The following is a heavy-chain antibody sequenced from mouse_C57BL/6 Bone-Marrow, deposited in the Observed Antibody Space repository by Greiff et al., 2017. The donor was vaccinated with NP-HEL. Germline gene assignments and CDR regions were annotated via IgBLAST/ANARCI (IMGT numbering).Heavy chain of an antibody. Sequence: VQLQQPGAELVKPGASVKLSCKASGYTFTSYWMHWVKQRPGQGLEWIGMIHPNSGSTNYNEKFKSKATLTVDKSSSTAYMQLSSLTSEDSAVYYCARMDYGSSPYAMDYWGQGTSVTVSS. CDR2: IHPNSGST. V-gene: IGHV1-64*01. CDR3: ARMDYGSSPYAMDY. CDR1: GYTFTSYW. J-gene: IGHJ4*01. D-gene: IGHD1-1*01.